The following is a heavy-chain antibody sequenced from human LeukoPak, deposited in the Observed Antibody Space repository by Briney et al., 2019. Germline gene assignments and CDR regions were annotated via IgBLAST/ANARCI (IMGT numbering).Heavy chain of an antibody. V-gene: IGHV3-11*04. CDR1: GFTFSDYY. J-gene: IGHJ4*02. Sequence: GGSLRLSCAASGFTFSDYYMSWIRQAPGKGLEWVSYISSSGSTIYYADSVKGRFAISRDNAKNSLYLQMNSLRAEDTAVYYCARDRCSGGSCYRFDYWGQGTLVTVSS. CDR2: ISSSGSTI. D-gene: IGHD2-15*01. CDR3: ARDRCSGGSCYRFDY.